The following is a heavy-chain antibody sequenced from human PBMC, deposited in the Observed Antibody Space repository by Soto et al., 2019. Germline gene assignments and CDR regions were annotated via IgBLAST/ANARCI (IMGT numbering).Heavy chain of an antibody. CDR1: GGSISSSSYY. Sequence: SETLSLTCTVSGGSISSSSYYWGWIRQPPGKGLEWIGSIYYSGSTYYNPSLKSRVTISVDTSKNQFSLKLSSVTAAVTAVYYCATVLRYFDWLQTVALYYYYGMDVWGQGTTVTVSS. CDR3: ATVLRYFDWLQTVALYYYYGMDV. J-gene: IGHJ6*02. V-gene: IGHV4-39*01. D-gene: IGHD3-9*01. CDR2: IYYSGST.